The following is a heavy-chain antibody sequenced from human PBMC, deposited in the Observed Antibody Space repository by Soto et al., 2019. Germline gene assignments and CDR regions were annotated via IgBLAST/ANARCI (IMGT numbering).Heavy chain of an antibody. CDR3: ARTDIAVGGDAFDI. CDR1: GYTFTSYG. J-gene: IGHJ3*02. Sequence: ASVKVSCKASGYTFTSYGISWVRQAPGQGLEWMGWISAYNGNTNYAQKLQGRVTMTTDTSTSTAHMELRSLRSYDTAVYYCARTDIAVGGDAFDIWGQGTMVTVSS. CDR2: ISAYNGNT. D-gene: IGHD6-19*01. V-gene: IGHV1-18*01.